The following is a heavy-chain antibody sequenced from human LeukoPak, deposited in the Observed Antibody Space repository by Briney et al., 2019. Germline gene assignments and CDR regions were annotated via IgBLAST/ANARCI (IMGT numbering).Heavy chain of an antibody. D-gene: IGHD3-3*01. CDR2: IYYSGST. CDR3: ARHPSRRYYDFWSGYLNWFDP. V-gene: IGHV4-39*01. Sequence: SETLSLTCTVSGGSISSSSYYWGWIRQPPGKGLEWIGSIYYSGSTYYNPSLKSRVTISVDTSKNKFSLKLSSVTAADTAVYYCARHPSRRYYDFWSGYLNWFDPWGQGTLVTVSS. CDR1: GGSISSSSYY. J-gene: IGHJ5*02.